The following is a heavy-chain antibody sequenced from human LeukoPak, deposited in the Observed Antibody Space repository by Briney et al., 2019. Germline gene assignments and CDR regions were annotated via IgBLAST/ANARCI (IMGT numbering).Heavy chain of an antibody. J-gene: IGHJ4*02. V-gene: IGHV1-46*01. D-gene: IGHD6-6*01. CDR1: GYTFTSYY. CDR2: INTSGCST. CDR3: AKPGSSRGIAGRRPTKYYFDY. Sequence: ASVKVSCKASGYTFTSYYMHWVRQPPGQGLEWMGIINTSGCSTRYAQKFQGRVTMTRDTSTSTVYMELSSLRSEDTAVYYCAKPGSSRGIAGRRPTKYYFDYWGQGTLVTVSP.